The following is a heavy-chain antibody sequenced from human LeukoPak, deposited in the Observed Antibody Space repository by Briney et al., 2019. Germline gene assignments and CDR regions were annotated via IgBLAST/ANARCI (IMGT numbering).Heavy chain of an antibody. CDR1: GFTLITYA. CDR2: ISGGVGST. CDR3: AKDGGYFFDS. Sequence: GGSLRLSCAASGFTLITYAMSWVRQTPGKGLEWVSRISGGVGSTYYADSVKGRFTISRDNFQNTLYLQMDSLRAEDTAIYYCAKDGGYFFDSWGQETLVTVSS. V-gene: IGHV3-23*01. J-gene: IGHJ4*02.